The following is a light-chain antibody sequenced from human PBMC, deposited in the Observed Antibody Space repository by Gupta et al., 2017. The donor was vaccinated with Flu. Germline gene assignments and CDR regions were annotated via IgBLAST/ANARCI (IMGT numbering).Light chain of an antibody. Sequence: SVTIYCNGTSSDIGGYNYVSSYQLYPVKAPKIMIYEGTKRPSGVPDRYSGSKSVNTASLTVTVLYADDEADYYCSSYAVNNNVFGGGTKLSVL. V-gene: IGLV2-8*01. CDR1: SSDIGGYNY. CDR2: EGT. J-gene: IGLJ2*01. CDR3: SSYAVNNNV.